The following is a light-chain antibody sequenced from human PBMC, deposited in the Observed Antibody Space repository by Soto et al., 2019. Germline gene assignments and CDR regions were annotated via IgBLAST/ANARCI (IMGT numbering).Light chain of an antibody. Sequence: QSVLTQPPSASGTPGQRVTISCSGSSSNIGSNYVNWYQHLPGTAPKLLIYRNDQRPSGGPDRFSGSKSGTSASLAISGLRSEDEADYYCATRDDSLSGHWLFGGGTKLTVL. CDR1: SSNIGSNY. CDR3: ATRDDSLSGHWL. V-gene: IGLV1-47*01. J-gene: IGLJ3*02. CDR2: RND.